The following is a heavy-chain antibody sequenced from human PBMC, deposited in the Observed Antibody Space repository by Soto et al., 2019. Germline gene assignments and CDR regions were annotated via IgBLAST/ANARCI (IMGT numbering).Heavy chain of an antibody. CDR1: GVTLKTFA. J-gene: IGHJ3*02. V-gene: IGHV1-69*10. D-gene: IGHD6-13*01. CDR2: IIPIHAKA. Sequence: SVKVSCKASGVTLKTFAITWVRQAPGQGLEWVGGIIPIHAKANYAQKFQGRVTITRDTSASTASMELSSLRSEDTAVYYCARDKPYPGYSSSWYFHIWGQGTMVTVSS. CDR3: ARDKPYPGYSSSWYFHI.